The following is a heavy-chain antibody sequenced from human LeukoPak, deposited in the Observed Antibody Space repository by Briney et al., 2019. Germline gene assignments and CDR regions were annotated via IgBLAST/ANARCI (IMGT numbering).Heavy chain of an antibody. V-gene: IGHV3-7*01. J-gene: IGHJ4*02. D-gene: IGHD5-18*01. CDR3: ARQTRGYSYGYRHFDY. CDR2: IKQDGSEK. CDR1: GFTFSSYW. Sequence: GGSLRLSCAASGFTFSSYWMSWVRQAPGKGLEWVANIKQDGSEKYYVDSVKGRFTISRDNAKNSLYLQMNSLRAEDTAVYYCARQTRGYSYGYRHFDYWGQGTLVTVSS.